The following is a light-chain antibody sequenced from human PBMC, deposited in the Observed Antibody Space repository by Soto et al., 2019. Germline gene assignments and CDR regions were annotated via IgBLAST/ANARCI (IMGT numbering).Light chain of an antibody. CDR3: CSYAGSSTFG. V-gene: IGLV2-23*02. CDR1: SSDVGSYDL. CDR2: GVN. J-gene: IGLJ1*01. Sequence: QSALTQPASVSGSPGRSITISCTGTSSDVGSYDLVSWYQHHPGKAPKVMIYGVNKGPSGVSNRFSGSKSGNTASLTISGLQAEDEADYYCCSYAGSSTFGFGTGTKVTVL.